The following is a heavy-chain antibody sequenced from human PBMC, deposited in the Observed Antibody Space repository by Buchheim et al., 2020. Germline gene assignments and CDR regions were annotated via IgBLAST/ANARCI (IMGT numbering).Heavy chain of an antibody. CDR3: ARMFVRDGYNISWFDP. J-gene: IGHJ5*02. D-gene: IGHD5-24*01. CDR2: INHSGST. CDR1: GGSFSGYY. Sequence: QVQLQQWGAGLWKPSETLSLTCAVYGGSFSGYYWSWIRQPPGKGLEWIGEINHSGSTNYNPSLKSRVTISVDTSKNQFSLKLSSVTAADTAVYYCARMFVRDGYNISWFDPWGQGTL. V-gene: IGHV4-34*01.